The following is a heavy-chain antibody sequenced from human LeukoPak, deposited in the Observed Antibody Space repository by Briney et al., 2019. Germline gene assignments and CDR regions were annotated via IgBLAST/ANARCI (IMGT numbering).Heavy chain of an antibody. CDR2: INPNSGGT. J-gene: IGHJ4*02. Sequence: ASVKVSCKASGYIFNDYYMHWVRQAPGQELGWMGRINPNSGGTNYAQKFQGRVTMTRDTSISTAYTELSSLRSDDTAVYYCARAAVEWEPPDYWGQGTLVTVSS. CDR1: GYIFNDYY. CDR3: ARAAVEWEPPDY. V-gene: IGHV1/OR15-1*01. D-gene: IGHD1-26*01.